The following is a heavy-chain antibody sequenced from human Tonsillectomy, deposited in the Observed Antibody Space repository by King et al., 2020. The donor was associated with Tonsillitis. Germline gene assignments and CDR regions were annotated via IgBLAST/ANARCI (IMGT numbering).Heavy chain of an antibody. J-gene: IGHJ2*01. CDR3: ARGKKTTVTTRLRWYFDL. Sequence: QVQLPQWGAGLLKPSETLSLTCAVYGGSFSGYYWSWIRQPPGKGLEWIGEINHSGSTNYNPSLKSRVTISVDTSKNQFSLKLSSVTAADTAVYYCARGKKTTVTTRLRWYFDLWGRGTLVTVSS. CDR2: INHSGST. CDR1: GGSFSGYY. V-gene: IGHV4-34*01. D-gene: IGHD4-17*01.